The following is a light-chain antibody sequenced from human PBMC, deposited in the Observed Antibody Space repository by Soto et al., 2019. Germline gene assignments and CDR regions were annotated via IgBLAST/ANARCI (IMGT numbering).Light chain of an antibody. CDR3: QQYGSSPTWT. J-gene: IGKJ1*01. CDR1: QGIGDT. V-gene: IGKV3-20*01. CDR2: DTS. Sequence: EVVMRQSPATLSVSPGEGATLXXRTSQGIGDTLAWYQHKPGQTPRLXXYDTSTRATGVPTRFSGSRSGADFTLTISRLEPEDFAVYYCQQYGSSPTWTFGQGTKVDIK.